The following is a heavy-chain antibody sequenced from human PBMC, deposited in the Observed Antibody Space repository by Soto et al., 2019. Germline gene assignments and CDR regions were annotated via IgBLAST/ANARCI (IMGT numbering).Heavy chain of an antibody. V-gene: IGHV4-59*08. CDR1: GGSISSYY. Sequence: QVQLQESGPGLVKPSETLSLTCTVSGGSISSYYWSWIRQPPGKGLEWIGYIYYSGSTNYNPSLRSRVTLSVDTSKNQFSLKLHSVTAADTAVYYCARLTPPESSSWYPAWYFDLWGRGTLVTVSS. CDR2: IYYSGST. J-gene: IGHJ2*01. D-gene: IGHD6-13*01. CDR3: ARLTPPESSSWYPAWYFDL.